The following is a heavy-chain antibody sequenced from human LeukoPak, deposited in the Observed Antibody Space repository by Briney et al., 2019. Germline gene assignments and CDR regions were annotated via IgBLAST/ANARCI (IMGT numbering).Heavy chain of an antibody. CDR2: IYYSGST. CDR3: ARAIAVAGNDAFDI. D-gene: IGHD6-19*01. CDR1: GGSISNYY. J-gene: IGHJ3*02. V-gene: IGHV4-59*01. Sequence: SETLSLTCTVSGGSISNYYWSWIRQPPGKGLEWIGYIYYSGSTNYNPSLKSRVTISVDTSKNQFSLKLNSVTAADTAVYYCARAIAVAGNDAFDIWGQGTMVTVSS.